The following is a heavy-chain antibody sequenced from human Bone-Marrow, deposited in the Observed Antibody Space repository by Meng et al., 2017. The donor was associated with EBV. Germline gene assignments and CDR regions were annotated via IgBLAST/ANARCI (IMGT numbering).Heavy chain of an antibody. Sequence: LWQWGAEVKKAGASVQVSCHASGYTSTISAIHWVRQATGQGLGWMGWMNPNSGNTGYAQKFQDRVTMTRNTSISTAYMELSSLRSEDTAAYYCARGTYDRPVDPWGQGTLVTVSS. CDR2: MNPNSGNT. D-gene: IGHD3-16*01. CDR1: GYTSTISA. V-gene: IGHV1-8*01. CDR3: ARGTYDRPVDP. J-gene: IGHJ5*02.